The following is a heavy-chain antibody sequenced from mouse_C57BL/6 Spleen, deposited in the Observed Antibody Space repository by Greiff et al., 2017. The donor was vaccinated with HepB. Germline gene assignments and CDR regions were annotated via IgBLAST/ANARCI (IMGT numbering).Heavy chain of an antibody. D-gene: IGHD2-3*01. CDR3: TGGEDGYYFDY. Sequence: EVQGVESGGGLVQPGGSMKLSCVASGFTFSNYWMNWVRQSPEKGLEWVAQIRLKSDNYATHYAESVKGGFTISRDDSKSSVYLQMNNLRAEDTGIYYCTGGEDGYYFDYWGQGTTLTVSS. CDR1: GFTFSNYW. CDR2: IRLKSDNYAT. V-gene: IGHV6-3*01. J-gene: IGHJ2*01.